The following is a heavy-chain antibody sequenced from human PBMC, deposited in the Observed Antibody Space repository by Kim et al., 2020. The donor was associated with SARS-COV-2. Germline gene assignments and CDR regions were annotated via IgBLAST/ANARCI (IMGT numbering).Heavy chain of an antibody. CDR3: AREGDYYDSSGSPYWYFDV. J-gene: IGHJ2*01. Sequence: KGRFTISRDNSKNTLYLQMSSRRAEDTAVYYCAREGDYYDSSGSPYWYFDVWGRGTLVTVSS. V-gene: IGHV3-30*07. D-gene: IGHD3-22*01.